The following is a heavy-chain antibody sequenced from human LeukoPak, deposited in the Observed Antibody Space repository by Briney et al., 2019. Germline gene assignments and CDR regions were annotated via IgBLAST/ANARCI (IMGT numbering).Heavy chain of an antibody. CDR1: GYSISSGYY. V-gene: IGHV4-38-2*02. J-gene: IGHJ5*02. Sequence: PSETLSLTCTVSGYSISSGYYWGWIRQPPGKGLEWIGSTHHSGSTYYNPSLKSRVTISVDTSKNQFSLKLRSVTAADTAVYYCARDSGTTGEVKFDPWGQGTLVTVSS. CDR3: ARDSGTTGEVKFDP. CDR2: THHSGST. D-gene: IGHD3-10*01.